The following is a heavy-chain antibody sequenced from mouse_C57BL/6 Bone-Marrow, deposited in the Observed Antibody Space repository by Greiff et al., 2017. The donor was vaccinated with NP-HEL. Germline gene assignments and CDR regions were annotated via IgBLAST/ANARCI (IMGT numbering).Heavy chain of an antibody. J-gene: IGHJ2*01. V-gene: IGHV1-42*01. D-gene: IGHD2-3*01. Sequence: EVQLQQSGPELVKPGASVKISCKASGYSFTGYYMNWVKQSPEKSLEWIGEINPSTGGTTYNQKFKAKATLTVDKSSSTAYMQLKSLTSEDSAVYYCARRGMGHEGPYYFDDWGQGTTLTVSS. CDR2: INPSTGGT. CDR3: ARRGMGHEGPYYFDD. CDR1: GYSFTGYY.